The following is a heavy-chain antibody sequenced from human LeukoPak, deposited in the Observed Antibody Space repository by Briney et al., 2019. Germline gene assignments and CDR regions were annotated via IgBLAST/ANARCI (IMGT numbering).Heavy chain of an antibody. J-gene: IGHJ4*02. CDR2: VHLSVRT. V-gene: IGHV4-4*02. CDR1: GGSISTTNW. CDR3: AREGGPYRPLDY. Sequence: SETLSLTCGVSGGSISTTNWWTWVRQPPGEGLEWIGEVHLSVRTHYNPSLESRVTMSVDMSENHISLRLTSVTAADTAVYYCAREGGPYRPLDYSGQGTLVTVSS.